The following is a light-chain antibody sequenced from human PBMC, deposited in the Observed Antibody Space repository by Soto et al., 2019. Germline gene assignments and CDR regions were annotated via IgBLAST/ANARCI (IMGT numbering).Light chain of an antibody. CDR1: SGHSSYA. V-gene: IGLV4-69*02. J-gene: IGLJ2*01. CDR2: LNGDGSH. Sequence: QLVLTQSPSASASLGASVKLTCTLSSGHSSYAIAWHQQQPEKGPRYLMKLNGDGSHSTGDGIPDRFSGSSSGPERYLTISSLQSEDEADYFCQTWGTGVHVVFGGGTKVTVL. CDR3: QTWGTGVHVV.